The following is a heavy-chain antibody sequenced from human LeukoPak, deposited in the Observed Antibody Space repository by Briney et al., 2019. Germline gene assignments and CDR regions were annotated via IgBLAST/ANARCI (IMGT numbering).Heavy chain of an antibody. CDR2: INNRGST. V-gene: IGHV4-34*01. J-gene: IGHJ3*02. D-gene: IGHD1-26*01. CDR3: ARERGILRGDAFDI. CDR1: GGSFSGYY. Sequence: PSETLSLTCAVYGGSFSGYYWSWIRQPPGKGLEWIWEINNRGSTNYNTSLESRVIMSIDASKHHFTLKLSSVTDADTAVYYCARERGILRGDAFDIWGQGTMVTVSS.